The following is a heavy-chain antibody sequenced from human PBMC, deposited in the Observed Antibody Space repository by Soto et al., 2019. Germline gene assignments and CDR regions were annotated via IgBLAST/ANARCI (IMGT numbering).Heavy chain of an antibody. V-gene: IGHV5-51*01. CDR3: ARQWNFDH. J-gene: IGHJ4*02. D-gene: IGHD5-12*01. CDR2: INPTDSDT. Sequence: PGESLKISCKASGYIFTTYWIAWVRQMPGKGLEWIGIINPTDSDTRYSPSFQSQVTISADKSISTTYLQWSSLKASDTAIYYCARQWNFDHWGQGTLVTVSS. CDR1: GYIFTTYW.